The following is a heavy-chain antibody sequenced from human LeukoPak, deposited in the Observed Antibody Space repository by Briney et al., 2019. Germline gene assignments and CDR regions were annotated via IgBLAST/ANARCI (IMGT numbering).Heavy chain of an antibody. CDR3: AKVGASVAGDFDY. CDR2: ISGGGDIT. V-gene: IGHV3-23*01. Sequence: GGSLRHSCAASGFTFSNYVMTWVRQAPGKGLEWVSTISGGGDITHYADPVKGRFTISRDNSKNTLHLQMNSLRAEDTAVYYCAKVGASVAGDFDYWGRGTRVTVSS. J-gene: IGHJ4*02. CDR1: GFTFSNYV. D-gene: IGHD6-19*01.